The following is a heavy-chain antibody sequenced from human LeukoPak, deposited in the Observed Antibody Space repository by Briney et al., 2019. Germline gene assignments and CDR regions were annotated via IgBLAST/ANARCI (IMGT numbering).Heavy chain of an antibody. CDR2: INHSGNT. V-gene: IGHV4-34*01. CDR3: ARGGYGSGWDYMDV. J-gene: IGHJ6*03. D-gene: IGHD3-10*01. CDR1: GGSFSGYY. Sequence: SETLSLTCAVYGGSFSGYYWNWIRQPPGEGLEWIGGINHSGNTNYNPSLKSRVTISVDTSKNQFSLKLSSVTAADTAVYYCARGGYGSGWDYMDVWGKGTTVTVSS.